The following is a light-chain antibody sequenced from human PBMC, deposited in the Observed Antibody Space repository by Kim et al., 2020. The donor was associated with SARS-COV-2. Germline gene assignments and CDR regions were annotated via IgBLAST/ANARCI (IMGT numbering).Light chain of an antibody. CDR3: QTWDTGIWV. CDR2: LNYDGSH. Sequence: QLVLTQSPSASASLGASVKLTCTLSRGHSRYAIAWHQQQPEKGPRFLMKLNYDGSHTKGDGIPDRFSGSSSGAERYLTISSLQSEDEADYYCQTWDTGIWVFGGGTQLTVL. J-gene: IGLJ3*02. V-gene: IGLV4-69*01. CDR1: RGHSRYA.